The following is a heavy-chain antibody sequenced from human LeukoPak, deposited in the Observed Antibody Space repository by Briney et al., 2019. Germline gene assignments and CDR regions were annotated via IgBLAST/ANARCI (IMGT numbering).Heavy chain of an antibody. CDR1: GYIFTDYY. V-gene: IGHV1/OR15-1*04. D-gene: IGHD3-10*01. CDR2: INPNSGGT. CDR3: ARVIGSPPYYYYYYMDV. J-gene: IGHJ6*03. Sequence: GASVKVSCKASGYIFTDYYMHWVRQAPGQELGRMGRINPNSGGTNYAQKFQGRVTMTRDTSTSTAYMELRSLRSDDTAVYYCARVIGSPPYYYYYYMDVWGKGTTVTVSS.